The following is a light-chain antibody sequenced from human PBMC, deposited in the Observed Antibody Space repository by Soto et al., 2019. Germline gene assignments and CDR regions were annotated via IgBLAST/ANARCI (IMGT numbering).Light chain of an antibody. Sequence: GLTRSRCAGSLSPGERATLSGRASQSVSNNYLAWYQQKPGQAPRLLIYGASNRATSIPDRFSGSGSGTDFTLTISRLEPDDFAVYYCHQYGSSGPFGQGTKVAIK. CDR2: GAS. J-gene: IGKJ1*01. V-gene: IGKV3-20*01. CDR3: HQYGSSGP. CDR1: QSVSNNY.